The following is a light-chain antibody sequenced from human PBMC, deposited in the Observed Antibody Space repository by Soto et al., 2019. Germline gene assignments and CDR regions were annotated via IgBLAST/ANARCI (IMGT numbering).Light chain of an antibody. Sequence: EIVLTQSPGTLSLSPGERATLSCRASQSVSSKLGWYQQQPGQAPRLLIYDASTRATGIPARFSGSGSGTDFTLTITSLQPEDFATYYCQQSYGTPITFGQGTRLEIK. CDR3: QQSYGTPIT. V-gene: IGKV3-15*01. CDR1: QSVSSK. J-gene: IGKJ5*01. CDR2: DAS.